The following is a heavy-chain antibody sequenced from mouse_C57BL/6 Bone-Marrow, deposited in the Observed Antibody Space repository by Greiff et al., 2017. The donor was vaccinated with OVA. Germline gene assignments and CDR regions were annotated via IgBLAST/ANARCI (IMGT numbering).Heavy chain of an antibody. CDR2: IDPANGNT. D-gene: IGHD1-1*01. CDR1: GFNIKNTY. J-gene: IGHJ1*03. V-gene: IGHV14-3*01. CDR3: ARYPYYYGSSYDWYFDV. Sequence: VQLQQSVAELVRPGASVKLSCTASGFNIKNTYMHWVQQRPEQGLEWIGRIDPANGNTKYAPKFQGKATITADTSSNTAYLQLSSLTSEDTAIYYCARYPYYYGSSYDWYFDVWGTGTTVTVSS.